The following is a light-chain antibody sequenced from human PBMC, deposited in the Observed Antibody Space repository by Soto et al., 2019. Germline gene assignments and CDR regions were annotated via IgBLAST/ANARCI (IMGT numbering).Light chain of an antibody. J-gene: IGKJ4*01. CDR1: QSGGRH. CDR2: DAS. Sequence: EIVLTQSPTTLSLSPWERSTPSCRTRQSGGRHVNWYRQKTGQAPRLLIYDASERATGIPARFSGSGSGTDFTLTISSLEPEDFVVYYCQQRSNWPPVTFGGGTKVDIK. V-gene: IGKV3-11*01. CDR3: QQRSNWPPVT.